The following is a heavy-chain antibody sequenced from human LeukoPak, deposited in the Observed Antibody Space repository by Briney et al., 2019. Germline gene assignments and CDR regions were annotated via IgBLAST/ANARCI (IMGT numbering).Heavy chain of an antibody. Sequence: GGSLRLSCAASAFTFSSHAMSWVRQTPGKRLEWVSGISADGANTLYADSVKGRFNISRDNSKSTLYLHMRSLRPEDAAMYFCVYYDGSGYYYGRLRYWGQGTPVTVSS. D-gene: IGHD3-22*01. V-gene: IGHV3-23*01. CDR2: ISADGANT. J-gene: IGHJ4*02. CDR1: AFTFSSHA. CDR3: VYYDGSGYYYGRLRY.